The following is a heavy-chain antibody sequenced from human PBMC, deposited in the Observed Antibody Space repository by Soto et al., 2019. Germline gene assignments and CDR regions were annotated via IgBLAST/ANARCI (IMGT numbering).Heavy chain of an antibody. D-gene: IGHD6-13*01. V-gene: IGHV4-34*01. CDR3: ARSSLSSPPGGYFDY. CDR2: INHSGST. J-gene: IGHJ4*02. Sequence: SETLSLTCAVYGESFSGYYWSWIRQPPGKGLEWIGEINHSGSTNYNPSLKSRVTISVDTSKNQFSLKLSSVTAADTAVYYCARSSLSSPPGGYFDYWGQGTLVTVSS. CDR1: GESFSGYY.